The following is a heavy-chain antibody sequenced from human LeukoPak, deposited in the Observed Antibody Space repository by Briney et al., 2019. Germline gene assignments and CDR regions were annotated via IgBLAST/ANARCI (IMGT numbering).Heavy chain of an antibody. CDR2: ISSSSSTI. D-gene: IGHD7-27*01. Sequence: PGGSLRLSCAASGFTFSSYSMNWVRQAPGKGLEWVSYISSSSSTIYYADSVKGRFTISRDNSKNTLYLQMNSLRAEDTAVYYCARAFRSGLGKDPLPSPFDYWGQGTLVTVSS. J-gene: IGHJ4*02. V-gene: IGHV3-48*01. CDR3: ARAFRSGLGKDPLPSPFDY. CDR1: GFTFSSYS.